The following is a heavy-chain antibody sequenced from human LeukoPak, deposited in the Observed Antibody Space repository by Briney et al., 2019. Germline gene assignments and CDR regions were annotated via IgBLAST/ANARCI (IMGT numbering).Heavy chain of an antibody. CDR2: ISNNGGNT. D-gene: IGHD1-26*01. CDR1: GFTFSSYA. J-gene: IGHJ4*02. V-gene: IGHV3-64*01. CDR3: AREAGATNYFDY. Sequence: GGSLRLSCAASGFTFSSYAMHWVRQAPGQGLEYVSAISNNGGNTYYANSVKGRFTISRDNSKNTLYLQLGSLGAEDMGVYYCAREAGATNYFDYWGQGTLVTVSS.